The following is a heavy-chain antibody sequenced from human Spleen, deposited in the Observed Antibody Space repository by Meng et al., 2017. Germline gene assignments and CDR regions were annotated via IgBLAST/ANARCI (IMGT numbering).Heavy chain of an antibody. D-gene: IGHD3-22*01. CDR1: GFTFSSYA. J-gene: IGHJ4*02. Sequence: GGSLRLSCAASGFTFSSYAMHWVRQAPGKGLEWVAVISYDGSNKYYADSVKGRFTISRDNSKNTLYLQMNSLRAEDTAVYYCAREGYYYDSSGYYWGYWGQGTLVTVSS. CDR3: AREGYYYDSSGYYWGY. CDR2: ISYDGSNK. V-gene: IGHV3-30*04.